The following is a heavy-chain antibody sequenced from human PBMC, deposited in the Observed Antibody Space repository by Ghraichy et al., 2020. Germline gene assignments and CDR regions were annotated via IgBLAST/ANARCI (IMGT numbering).Heavy chain of an antibody. D-gene: IGHD5-18*01. V-gene: IGHV3-43D*03. CDR1: GFTFDDYA. CDR2: ISWDGGST. Sequence: GGSLRLSCAASGFTFDDYAMHWVRQASGKGLEWVSLISWDGGSTYYADSVKGRFTISRDNSKNSLYLQMNSLRAEDTALYYCAKDTDSYGYGHSDYWGQGTLVTVSS. J-gene: IGHJ4*02. CDR3: AKDTDSYGYGHSDY.